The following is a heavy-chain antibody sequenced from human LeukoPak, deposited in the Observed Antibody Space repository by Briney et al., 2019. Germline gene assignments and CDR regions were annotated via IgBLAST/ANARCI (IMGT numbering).Heavy chain of an antibody. Sequence: GASVKVSCKASGYTFTSYGISWVRQAPGQGLEWMGWISAYNGDTNYAQKLQGRVTMTTDTSTSTAYMELRSLRSDDTAVYYCARDVRLCSSTSCYYFDYWGQGTLVTVSS. V-gene: IGHV1-18*01. CDR2: ISAYNGDT. J-gene: IGHJ4*02. CDR1: GYTFTSYG. D-gene: IGHD2-2*01. CDR3: ARDVRLCSSTSCYYFDY.